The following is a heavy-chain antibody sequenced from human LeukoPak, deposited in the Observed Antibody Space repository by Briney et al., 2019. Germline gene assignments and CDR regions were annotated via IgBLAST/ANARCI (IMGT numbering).Heavy chain of an antibody. CDR3: ARLGSQLWRYFDC. D-gene: IGHD5-18*01. CDR2: IFYSGVT. CDR1: GGSMINYY. J-gene: IGHJ4*02. Sequence: SETLSLTCTMSGGSMINYYWGWIRQPPGKGLESLGYIFYSGVTDYNPSLKSRLTISMDTSKSQFSLNLNSVTAADTAVYYCARLGSQLWRYFDCWGQGTLVTVSS. V-gene: IGHV4-59*01.